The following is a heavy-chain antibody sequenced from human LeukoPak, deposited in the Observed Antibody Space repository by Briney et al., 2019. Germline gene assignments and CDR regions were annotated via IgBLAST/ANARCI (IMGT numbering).Heavy chain of an antibody. CDR2: ISAYNGNT. Sequence: ASVKVSCKASGYTFTSYGISWVRQAPGQGLEWMGWISAYNGNTNYAQKLQGRVTMTTDTSTSTAYMELRSLRSDDTAVYYCARDRLLRYYDILTGYGDYYGKDVWGQGTTVTVSS. CDR3: ARDRLLRYYDILTGYGDYYGKDV. CDR1: GYTFTSYG. D-gene: IGHD3-9*01. J-gene: IGHJ6*02. V-gene: IGHV1-18*01.